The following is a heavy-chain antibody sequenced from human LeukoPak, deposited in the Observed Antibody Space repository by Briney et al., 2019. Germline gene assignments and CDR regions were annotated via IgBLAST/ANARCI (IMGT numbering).Heavy chain of an antibody. CDR1: GYTFTSYD. D-gene: IGHD1-14*01. CDR2: MNPNSGNT. CDR3: ARASFVPRKTRFDP. J-gene: IGHJ5*02. Sequence: VKVSCKASGYTFTSYDLNWVRQATGQGLEWMGWMNPNSGNTGYAQKFQGRVTMTRNTSISTAYMELSSLRSEDTAVYYCARASFVPRKTRFDPWGQGTLVTVSS. V-gene: IGHV1-8*01.